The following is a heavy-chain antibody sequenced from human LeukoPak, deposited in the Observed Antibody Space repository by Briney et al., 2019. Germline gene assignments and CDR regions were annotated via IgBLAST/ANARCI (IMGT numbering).Heavy chain of an antibody. J-gene: IGHJ4*02. D-gene: IGHD1-1*01. CDR2: IYSGGTT. CDR1: GFTFSSYY. Sequence: GGSLRLSCAASGFTFSSYYMSWVRQAPGEGLEWVSVIYSGGTTFYADSVKGRFTLSRDNSKNTLYLQMNSLRAEDTAVDYCARDVWIYFDFWGQGALVTV. V-gene: IGHV3-53*01. CDR3: ARDVWIYFDF.